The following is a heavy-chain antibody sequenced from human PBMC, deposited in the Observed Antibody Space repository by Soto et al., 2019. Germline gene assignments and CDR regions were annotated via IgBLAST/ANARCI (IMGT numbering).Heavy chain of an antibody. CDR3: ARGDKLSRHYYFDY. Sequence: SVKVSCKDSGGTFGSYASSWVRQAPGQGLEWMGGIIPIFGTANYAQKFQGRVTITADESTSTAYMELSSLRSEDTAVYYCARGDKLSRHYYFDYWGQGTLVTVSS. CDR1: GGTFGSYA. V-gene: IGHV1-69*13. J-gene: IGHJ4*02. CDR2: IIPIFGTA. D-gene: IGHD3-9*01.